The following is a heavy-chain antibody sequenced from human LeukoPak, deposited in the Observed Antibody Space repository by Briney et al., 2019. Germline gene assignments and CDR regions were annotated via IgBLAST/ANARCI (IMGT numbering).Heavy chain of an antibody. D-gene: IGHD3-9*01. CDR3: AKWGDYDVLTGYYDSDY. J-gene: IGHJ4*02. CDR1: GFTFSSYS. Sequence: GGSLRLSCAASGFTFSSYSMNWVRQAPGKGLEWVSAVSGRDTSTYYTDSVKGRFTISRDNSKNTLYLQMNSLSAEDTAIYYCAKWGDYDVLTGYYDSDYWGQGTLVTVSS. CDR2: VSGRDTST. V-gene: IGHV3-23*01.